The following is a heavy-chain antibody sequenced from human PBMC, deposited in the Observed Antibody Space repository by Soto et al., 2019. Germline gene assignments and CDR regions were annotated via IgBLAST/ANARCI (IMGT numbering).Heavy chain of an antibody. D-gene: IGHD6-6*01. Sequence: ASVKVSCKASGGTFSSYAISWVRQAPGQGLEWMGRIIPILGIANYAQKFQGRVTLTADKSTSTAYMELSSLRSEDTAVYYCARDSRGVAARGAFDIWGQGTMVTVSS. CDR2: IIPILGIA. CDR1: GGTFSSYA. J-gene: IGHJ3*02. CDR3: ARDSRGVAARGAFDI. V-gene: IGHV1-69*04.